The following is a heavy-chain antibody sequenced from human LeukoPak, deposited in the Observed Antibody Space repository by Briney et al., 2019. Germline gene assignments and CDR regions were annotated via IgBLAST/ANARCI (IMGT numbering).Heavy chain of an antibody. CDR3: ARGRIAVALYYGMDV. V-gene: IGHV3-23*01. CDR1: GFTFKSHA. Sequence: GGSLRLSCAATGFTFKSHAMNWVRQAPGKGLEWVSGIGGSGGRTYYADSVTGRFTISRDNSKNMVYLQLSSLRAADTAVYYCARGRIAVALYYGMDVWGHGTTVTVFS. D-gene: IGHD6-19*01. J-gene: IGHJ6*02. CDR2: IGGSGGRT.